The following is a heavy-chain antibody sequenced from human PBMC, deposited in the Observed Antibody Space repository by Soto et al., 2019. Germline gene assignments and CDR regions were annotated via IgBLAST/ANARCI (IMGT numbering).Heavy chain of an antibody. V-gene: IGHV4-39*01. J-gene: IGHJ4*02. CDR1: DDSINSDKYY. D-gene: IGHD5-12*01. Sequence: QLQLQESGPGLVKPSETLSLTCSVSDDSINSDKYYWGWIRQPPGKGLEWIGSIYYRGNAYYNPSLQTRVTISLDKSKSQFPLKLNSVTAADSAVYFCARLEGLATISYSFDFWGPGALVTVSS. CDR3: ARLEGLATISYSFDF. CDR2: IYYRGNA.